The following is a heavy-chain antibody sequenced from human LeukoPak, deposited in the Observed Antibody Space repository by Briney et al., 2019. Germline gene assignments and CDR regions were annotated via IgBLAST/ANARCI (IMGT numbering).Heavy chain of an antibody. Sequence: GESLKISCAASGFTFSSYAMSWVRQAPGKGLEWVSAISGSGGSTYYADSVKGRFTISRDNSKNTLYLQMNSLRAEDTAVYYCAKDRDIVATVNDYWGQGTLVTVSS. CDR1: GFTFSSYA. J-gene: IGHJ4*02. CDR3: AKDRDIVATVNDY. V-gene: IGHV3-23*01. CDR2: ISGSGGST. D-gene: IGHD5-12*01.